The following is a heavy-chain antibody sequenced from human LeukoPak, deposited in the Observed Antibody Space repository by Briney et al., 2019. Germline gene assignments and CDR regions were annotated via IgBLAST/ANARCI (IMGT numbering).Heavy chain of an antibody. D-gene: IGHD3-3*01. J-gene: IGHJ4*02. CDR2: INPNSGGT. CDR1: GYTFTGYY. CDR3: ASSHTIFGVVKYYFDY. Sequence: GASVKVSCKASGYTFTGYYMHWVRQAPGQGLEWMGWINPNSGGTNYAQKFQGRVTMTRDTSISTAYMELSRLRSDDTAVYYCASSHTIFGVVKYYFDYWGQGTLVTVSS. V-gene: IGHV1-2*02.